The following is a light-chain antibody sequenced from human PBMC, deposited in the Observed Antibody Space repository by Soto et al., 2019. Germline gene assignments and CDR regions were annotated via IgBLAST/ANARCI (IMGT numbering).Light chain of an antibody. J-gene: IGKJ1*01. CDR1: QGISNY. Sequence: DIRMTRSPSSLSASVGDRVTITCRASQGISNYLAWYQQKPGKVPKLLINAASTLQSGVPSRFSGSGSGTDFTLTISSLQPEDVATYYCQKYNSAPWTIGQGTKVDIK. CDR2: AAS. CDR3: QKYNSAPWT. V-gene: IGKV1-27*01.